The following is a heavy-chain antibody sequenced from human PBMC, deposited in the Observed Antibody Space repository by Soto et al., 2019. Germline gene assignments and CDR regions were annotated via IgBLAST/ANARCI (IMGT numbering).Heavy chain of an antibody. CDR3: ARLGHPGN. Sequence: QVQLVQSGAEVKKPGSSVKVSCTASGGSLRNSVISWVRQAPAQRLEWMGGVIPILGTANYAQKFQGRVTMTADEATSTAYMDLSSLSPDDTAVYYCARLGHPGNWGQGTLVIVSS. J-gene: IGHJ4*02. V-gene: IGHV1-69*01. CDR1: GGSLRNSV. CDR2: VIPILGTA.